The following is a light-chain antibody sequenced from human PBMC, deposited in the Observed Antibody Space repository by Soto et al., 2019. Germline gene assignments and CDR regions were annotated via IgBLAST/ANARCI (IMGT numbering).Light chain of an antibody. V-gene: IGKV1-5*01. CDR3: QQYYNWWT. Sequence: DIQLTQTPSSLSASVGDRVTITCRASQSISSWLAWYQQKPGKAPKLLIYAASSLQSGVPSRFSGSGSGTDFTLTISSLQPEDFAVYHCQQYYNWWTFGQGTKVDVK. CDR2: AAS. CDR1: QSISSW. J-gene: IGKJ1*01.